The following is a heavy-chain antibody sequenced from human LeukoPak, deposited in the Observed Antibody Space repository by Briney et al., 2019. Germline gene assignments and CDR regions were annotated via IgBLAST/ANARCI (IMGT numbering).Heavy chain of an antibody. CDR2: IGIDSGNT. Sequence: QPGRPLILSCASAGFPFSEYSRNCGRHLPGRLLWWISYIGIDSGNTKYAESVRGRFTISADKAKNSLYLQMNSLRVEDTAVYYCARDHNYAFDNWGQGTLVSVAS. V-gene: IGHV3-48*01. J-gene: IGHJ4*02. D-gene: IGHD1-1*01. CDR3: ARDHNYAFDN. CDR1: GFPFSEYS.